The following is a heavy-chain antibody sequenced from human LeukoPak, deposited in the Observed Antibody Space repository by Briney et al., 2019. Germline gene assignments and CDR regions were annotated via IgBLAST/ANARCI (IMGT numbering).Heavy chain of an antibody. CDR3: AGIYTSGWFEIDN. D-gene: IGHD6-19*01. J-gene: IGHJ4*02. CDR1: GVSVNLYS. V-gene: IGHV4-59*08. Sequence: SETLSLTCTVSGVSVNLYSWTWIRQPPGKGLEFIGYIYYSGSTNYNPSLKTRVTISVDTSKNQVSLRLSSVSAADAAVYYCAGIYTSGWFEIDNWGQGTLVTVSS. CDR2: IYYSGST.